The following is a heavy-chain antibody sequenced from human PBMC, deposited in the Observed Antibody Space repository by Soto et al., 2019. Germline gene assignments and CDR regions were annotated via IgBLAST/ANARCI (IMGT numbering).Heavy chain of an antibody. V-gene: IGHV4-59*08. Sequence: SETLSLTCTVSGGSISSYYWSWIRQPPGKGLEWIGYIYYSGSTNYNPSLKSRVTISVDTSKNQFSLKLSSVTAADTAVYYCARQAYSSGWYFDYWGQGTLVTVSS. CDR3: ARQAYSSGWYFDY. D-gene: IGHD6-19*01. CDR1: GGSISSYY. J-gene: IGHJ4*02. CDR2: IYYSGST.